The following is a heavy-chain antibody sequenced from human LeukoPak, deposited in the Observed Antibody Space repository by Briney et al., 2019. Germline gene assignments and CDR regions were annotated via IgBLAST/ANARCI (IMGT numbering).Heavy chain of an antibody. Sequence: SVKVSCKASGYTFTSYGISWVRQAPGQGLEWMGGIIPIFGTANYAQKFQGRVTITADESTSTAYMELSSLRSEDTAVYYCASYDSGSFDYWGQGTLVTVSS. CDR2: IIPIFGTA. V-gene: IGHV1-69*13. J-gene: IGHJ4*02. CDR3: ASYDSGSFDY. D-gene: IGHD3-22*01. CDR1: GYTFTSYG.